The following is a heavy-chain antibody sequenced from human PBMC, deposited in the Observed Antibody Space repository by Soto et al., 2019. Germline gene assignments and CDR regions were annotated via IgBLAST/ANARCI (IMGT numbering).Heavy chain of an antibody. CDR1: GGSISTSRSY. CDR3: AISIEAAGTFDY. D-gene: IGHD6-13*01. Sequence: SETLSLTCSVSGGSISTSRSYWAWIRQPPGKGLEWLANIFYSGSTFYNPSLASRVSVSVDTSKNQFSLKLSSVTAADTAVYYCAISIEAAGTFDYWGQGTLVTVSS. V-gene: IGHV4-39*01. J-gene: IGHJ4*02. CDR2: IFYSGST.